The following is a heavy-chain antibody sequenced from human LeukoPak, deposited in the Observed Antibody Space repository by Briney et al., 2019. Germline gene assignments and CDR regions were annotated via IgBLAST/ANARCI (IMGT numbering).Heavy chain of an antibody. Sequence: GGSLRLSCAASGFTFSSYEMNWVRQAPGKGLEGVSYISSGGGTIYYADSVKVRFTIARDNAKNSLYLQMNSLRAEDTAVYYCASIAAVAARGVYWGQGTLVTVSS. CDR2: ISSGGGTI. J-gene: IGHJ4*02. CDR3: ASIAAVAARGVY. D-gene: IGHD6-13*01. CDR1: GFTFSSYE. V-gene: IGHV3-48*03.